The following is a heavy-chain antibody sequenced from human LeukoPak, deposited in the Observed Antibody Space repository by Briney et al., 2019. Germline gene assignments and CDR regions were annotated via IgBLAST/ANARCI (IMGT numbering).Heavy chain of an antibody. CDR3: AREDMGGADY. J-gene: IGHJ4*02. D-gene: IGHD2-15*01. Sequence: PGGSLRLSCAASGFTFSSYAMHWVRQAPGKGLEWVAVISYDGSNKYYADSVKGRFTISRDNSKNTPYLQMNSLRAEDTAVYYCAREDMGGADYWGQGTLVTVSS. CDR1: GFTFSSYA. CDR2: ISYDGSNK. V-gene: IGHV3-30-3*01.